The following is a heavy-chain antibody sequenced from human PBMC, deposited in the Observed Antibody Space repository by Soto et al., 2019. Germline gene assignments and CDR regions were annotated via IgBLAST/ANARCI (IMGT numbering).Heavy chain of an antibody. J-gene: IGHJ4*02. Sequence: EVQLLESGGGLVQPGRSLRLSCAASGFTFSSYAMSWVRQAPGKGLEWVSAISGSGGTTYYADSVKGLFTISRDNSMNTLFLQKNSLRAEDTAVYYWAKFFVETGGSSGWPWSFHYWGQGTLVTVSS. CDR2: ISGSGGTT. D-gene: IGHD6-25*01. CDR3: AKFFVETGGSSGWPWSFHY. CDR1: GFTFSSYA. V-gene: IGHV3-23*01.